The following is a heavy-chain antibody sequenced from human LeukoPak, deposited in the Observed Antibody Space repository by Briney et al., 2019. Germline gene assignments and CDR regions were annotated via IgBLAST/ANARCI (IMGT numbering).Heavy chain of an antibody. J-gene: IGHJ3*02. CDR1: GGSISSSSYY. CDR3: ARLESHWAGFDWLPHAFDI. V-gene: IGHV4-39*07. Sequence: SETLSLTCTVSGGSISSSSYYWGWIRQPPGKGLEWIGSIYYSGSTYYNPSLKSRVTISVDTSKNQFSLKLSSVTAADTAVYYCARLESHWAGFDWLPHAFDIWGQGTMVTVSS. CDR2: IYYSGST. D-gene: IGHD3-9*01.